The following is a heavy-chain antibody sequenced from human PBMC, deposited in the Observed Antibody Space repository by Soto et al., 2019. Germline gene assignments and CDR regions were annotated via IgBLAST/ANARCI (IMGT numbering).Heavy chain of an antibody. V-gene: IGHV3-21*01. CDR1: GFTFSSYS. J-gene: IGHJ4*02. Sequence: LRRSCAASGFTFSSYSRNWVRQAPGKGLEWVSSISSSSSYIYYADSVKGRFTISRDNAKNSLYLQMNSLRAEDTAVYYCARDPVGPFDYWGQGTLVTVSS. CDR3: ARDPVGPFDY. CDR2: ISSSSSYI.